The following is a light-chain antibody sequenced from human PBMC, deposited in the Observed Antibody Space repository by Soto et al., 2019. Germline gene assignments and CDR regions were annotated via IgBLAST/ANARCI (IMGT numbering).Light chain of an antibody. J-gene: IGKJ1*01. Sequence: DIQMTQSPSTLSASVGDRVTITCRASQSISSWLAWYQQKPRKAPKLLIYKASSLETGVPSRFSGSGSGTEFTLTINSLQPDDFATYYCQQYNTYSWTFGQGTKVEIK. CDR3: QQYNTYSWT. CDR1: QSISSW. V-gene: IGKV1-5*03. CDR2: KAS.